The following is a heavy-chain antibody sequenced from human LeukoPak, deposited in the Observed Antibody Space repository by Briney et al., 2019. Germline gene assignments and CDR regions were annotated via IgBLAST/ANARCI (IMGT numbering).Heavy chain of an antibody. D-gene: IGHD3-9*01. CDR2: ITGSDGTS. CDR1: GFTFTNYA. Sequence: PGTSLRLSCVASGFTFTNYAMSWVRHAPGKGLEWLSSITGSDGTSHYADSVKGRFTISRDNSKNTLYLQVNSLRAEDTAVYYCAKWGDYDILTGYYVPDYWGQGTLVTVSS. J-gene: IGHJ4*02. CDR3: AKWGDYDILTGYYVPDY. V-gene: IGHV3-23*01.